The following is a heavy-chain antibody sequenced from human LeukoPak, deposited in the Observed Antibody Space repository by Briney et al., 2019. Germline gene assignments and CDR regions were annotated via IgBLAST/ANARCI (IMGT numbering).Heavy chain of an antibody. CDR1: GDSISSDNYY. D-gene: IGHD6-6*01. V-gene: IGHV4-30-4*01. J-gene: IGHJ4*02. CDR3: ARAPYSISSARHIDY. Sequence: SETLSLTCTVSGDSISSDNYYWNWIRQPPGKGLEWIGYIYYSGSTYYNPSLKSRITISVDTSKNQFSLKLSSVTAADTAVYYCARAPYSISSARHIDYWGQGTLITVSS. CDR2: IYYSGST.